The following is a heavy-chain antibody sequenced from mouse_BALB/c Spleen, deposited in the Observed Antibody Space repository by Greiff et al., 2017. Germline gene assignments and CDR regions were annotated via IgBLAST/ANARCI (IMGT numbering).Heavy chain of an antibody. D-gene: IGHD2-4*01. CDR2: INPSNGRT. J-gene: IGHJ3*01. CDR3: ARKDIYYDYDWFAY. CDR1: GYTFTSYW. Sequence: QVQLQQPGAELVKPGASVKLSCKASGYTFTSYWMHWVKQRPGQGLEWIGEINPSNGRTNYNEKFKSKATLTVDKSSSTAYMQLSSLTSEDSAVYYCARKDIYYDYDWFAYWGQGTLVTVSA. V-gene: IGHV1S81*02.